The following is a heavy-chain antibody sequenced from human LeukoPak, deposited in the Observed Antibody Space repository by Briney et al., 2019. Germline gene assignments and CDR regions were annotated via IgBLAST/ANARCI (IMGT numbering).Heavy chain of an antibody. CDR2: ISYDGSNK. J-gene: IGHJ4*02. CDR3: AREGVEDYYDSSGYYGGYYFDY. D-gene: IGHD3-22*01. V-gene: IGHV3-30*04. CDR1: GFTFSSYA. Sequence: GGSLRLSCAASGFTFSSYAMHWVRQAPGKGLEWVAVISYDGSNKYYADSVKGRFTISRDNSKNTLYLQMNSLRAEDTAVYYCAREGVEDYYDSSGYYGGYYFDYWGQGTLVTVSS.